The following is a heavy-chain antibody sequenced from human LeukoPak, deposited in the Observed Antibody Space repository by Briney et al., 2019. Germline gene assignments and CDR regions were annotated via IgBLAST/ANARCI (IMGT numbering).Heavy chain of an antibody. V-gene: IGHV3-23*01. CDR1: GFTFSSDA. D-gene: IGHD5-24*01. J-gene: IGHJ4*02. Sequence: GGSLRLSCAASGFTFSSDAMSWVRQAPGKGLEWVSAISGSAYSTYYADSVKGRFTISRDNSKNTLYLQMNSLRAEDTAVYYCAKVGGLEMATVTFDYWGQGNLVTVSS. CDR3: AKVGGLEMATVTFDY. CDR2: ISGSAYST.